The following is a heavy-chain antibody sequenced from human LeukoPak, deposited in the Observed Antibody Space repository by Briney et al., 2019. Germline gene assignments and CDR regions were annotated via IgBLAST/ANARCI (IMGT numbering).Heavy chain of an antibody. CDR2: IYYSGST. V-gene: IGHV4-59*11. J-gene: IGHJ6*03. CDR1: GGSISSHY. CDR3: ASQSRSQSHYYYYYYMDV. Sequence: PSETLSLTCTVSGGSISSHYWSWIRQPPGKGLEWIGYIYYSGSTNYNPSLKSRVTISVDTSKNQFSLKLSSVTAADTAVYSCASQSRSQSHYYYYYYMDVWGKGTTVTVSS. D-gene: IGHD5-24*01.